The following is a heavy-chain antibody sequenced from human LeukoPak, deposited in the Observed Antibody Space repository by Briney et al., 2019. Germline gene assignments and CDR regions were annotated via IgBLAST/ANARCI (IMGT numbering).Heavy chain of an antibody. CDR1: GGSFSGYY. CDR3: ARPRIAAAGRSRGSGPPKDQYYMDV. D-gene: IGHD6-13*01. Sequence: SETLSLTCAVYGGSFSGYYWSWIRQPPGKGLEWIGEIIHSGSTNYNPSLKSRVTISVDTSKNQFSLKLSSVTAADTAVYYCARPRIAAAGRSRGSGPPKDQYYMDVWRKGTTVTVSS. V-gene: IGHV4-34*12. CDR2: IIHSGST. J-gene: IGHJ6*03.